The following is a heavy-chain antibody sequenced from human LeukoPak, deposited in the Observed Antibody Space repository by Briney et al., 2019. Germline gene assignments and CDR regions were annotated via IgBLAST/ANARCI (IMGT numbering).Heavy chain of an antibody. Sequence: GGSLRLSCADSGFTFSSYAMHWVRQAPGKGLEWVAVISYDGSNKYYADSVKGRFTISRDNSKNTLYLQMNSLRAEDTAVYYCARSYSSGWYDGCDYWGQGTLVTVSS. CDR3: ARSYSSGWYDGCDY. CDR1: GFTFSSYA. V-gene: IGHV3-30-3*01. J-gene: IGHJ4*02. D-gene: IGHD6-19*01. CDR2: ISYDGSNK.